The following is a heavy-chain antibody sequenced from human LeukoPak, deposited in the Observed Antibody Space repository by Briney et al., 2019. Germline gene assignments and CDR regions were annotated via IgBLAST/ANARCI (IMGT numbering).Heavy chain of an antibody. CDR3: ARDSDWAFDY. CDR2: VKSGNYDI. J-gene: IGHJ4*02. V-gene: IGHV3-48*01. D-gene: IGHD3-9*01. Sequence: PEGSLRLSCAASGFTFNTYSMNWVRQAPGKGLEWLSYVKSGNYDIQYADSVTGRFTVSRDSATNSLYLQMNDLKAEDTAVYYCARDSDWAFDYWGQGSLVTVSS. CDR1: GFTFNTYS.